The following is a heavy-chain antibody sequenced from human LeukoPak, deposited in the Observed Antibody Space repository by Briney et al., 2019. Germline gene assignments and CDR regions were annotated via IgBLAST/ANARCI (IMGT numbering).Heavy chain of an antibody. D-gene: IGHD6-13*01. J-gene: IGHJ4*02. CDR3: ARDREDDQIAAAGWYFDY. CDR1: GFTFSSYW. V-gene: IGHV3-7*01. CDR2: IKQDGSEK. Sequence: GGSLRLSCAASGFTFSSYWMSWVRQAPGKGLEWVANIKQDGSEKYYVDSVKGRFTTSRDNAKNSLYLQMNSLRAEDTAVYYCARDREDDQIAAAGWYFDYWGQGTLVTVSS.